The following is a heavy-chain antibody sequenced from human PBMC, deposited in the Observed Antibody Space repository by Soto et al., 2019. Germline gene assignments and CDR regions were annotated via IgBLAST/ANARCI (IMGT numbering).Heavy chain of an antibody. CDR1: GASISSSYW. CDR3: ARNDVYDMDV. CDR2: FHLSTGT. Sequence: QVQLQESGPGLVKPSGTLSLTCAVSGASISSSYWWSWVRQPPGKGLAWIGEFHLSTGTNSNPSLRCGVTVSVYKSKNQLFVRLTSVTVADTAVYYGARNDVYDMDVWGQGTTVTVSS. V-gene: IGHV4-4*02. D-gene: IGHD3-16*01. J-gene: IGHJ6*02.